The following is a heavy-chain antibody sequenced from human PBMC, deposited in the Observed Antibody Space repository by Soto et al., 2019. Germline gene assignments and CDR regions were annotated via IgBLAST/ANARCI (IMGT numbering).Heavy chain of an antibody. CDR3: ARVGHYDFWSGYYKPDEDDAFDI. Sequence: GGSLRLSCAASGFTFSSYGMHWVRQAPGKGLEWVAVIWYDGSNKYYADSVKGRFTISRDNSKNTLYLQMNSLRAEDTAVYYCARVGHYDFWSGYYKPDEDDAFDIWGQGTMVTVSS. CDR2: IWYDGSNK. V-gene: IGHV3-33*01. D-gene: IGHD3-3*01. CDR1: GFTFSSYG. J-gene: IGHJ3*02.